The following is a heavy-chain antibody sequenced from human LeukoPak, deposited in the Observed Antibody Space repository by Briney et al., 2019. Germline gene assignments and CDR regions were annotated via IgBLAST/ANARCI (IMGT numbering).Heavy chain of an antibody. CDR2: IYYSGSA. J-gene: IGHJ3*02. CDR1: GFTFSSYG. Sequence: GSLRLSCAASGFTFSSYGMHWVRQAPGKGLEWIGSIYYSGSAYYNPSLKSRVTISRDTSKNQFSLNLYSVTAADTAVYYCARRPSPPDAFDIWGQGTVVTVSS. V-gene: IGHV4-39*01. CDR3: ARRPSPPDAFDI.